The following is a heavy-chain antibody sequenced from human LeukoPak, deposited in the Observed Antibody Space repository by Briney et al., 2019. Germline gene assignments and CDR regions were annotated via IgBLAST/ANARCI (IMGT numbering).Heavy chain of an antibody. J-gene: IGHJ4*02. V-gene: IGHV3-23*01. CDR1: GFSFNTHA. CDR2: ISGSDDST. D-gene: IGHD3-22*01. Sequence: GGSLTLSCATSGFSFNTHAMTWVRQAPGKGTEWVSSISGSDDSTYYADSMKGRFTISRDNSKKTLHLRMNSLRAEDSAVYYCAKGGDFDSASYYSHWGQGILVTVSS. CDR3: AKGGDFDSASYYSH.